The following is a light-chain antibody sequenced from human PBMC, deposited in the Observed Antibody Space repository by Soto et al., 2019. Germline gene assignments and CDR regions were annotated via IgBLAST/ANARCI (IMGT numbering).Light chain of an antibody. CDR1: QSISGY. J-gene: IGKJ3*01. CDR2: DAS. CDR3: QQRSNWPFT. V-gene: IGKV1-39*01. Sequence: DIEMTQATSSLSASVGDRGTIRWLASQSISGYLNWYQQKPGKAPKLLIYDASSLESGVPSRFSGSGSGTEFTLTISSLEPEDFAVYYCQQRSNWPFTFGPGTKVDNK.